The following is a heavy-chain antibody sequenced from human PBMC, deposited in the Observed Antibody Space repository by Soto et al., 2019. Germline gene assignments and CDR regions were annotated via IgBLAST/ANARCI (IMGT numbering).Heavy chain of an antibody. Sequence: QEHLVESGGGVVQPGRSLRLSCAASRFNVNIYAMHWVRQAPSKGLEWVALISKDGSTKYYADSVKGRFTISRDNAKNTLVLQMDSLRPDDTAVYYCARVTKEKWLVKWFDPWGQRTLVTVSS. V-gene: IGHV3-30-3*01. D-gene: IGHD6-19*01. J-gene: IGHJ5*02. CDR1: RFNVNIYA. CDR2: ISKDGSTK. CDR3: ARVTKEKWLVKWFDP.